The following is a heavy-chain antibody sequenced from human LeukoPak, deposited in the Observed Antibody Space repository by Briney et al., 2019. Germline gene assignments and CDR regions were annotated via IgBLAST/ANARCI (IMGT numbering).Heavy chain of an antibody. V-gene: IGHV4-38-2*02. CDR1: GNSIISAYY. CDR3: ARRNDAFYYTDH. Sequence: PSETLSLTCTVSGNSIISAYYWGWIRQPPGTGLEWVGNIYQTGPAYYNPSLKSRLTISVDTSTNQFSLKLRCATAADTAVYYCARRNDAFYYTDHWGQGTLVIVSS. D-gene: IGHD3-3*02. CDR2: IYQTGPA. J-gene: IGHJ4*02.